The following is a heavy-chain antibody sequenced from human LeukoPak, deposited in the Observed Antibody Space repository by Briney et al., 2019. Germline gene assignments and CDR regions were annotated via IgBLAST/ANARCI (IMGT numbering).Heavy chain of an antibody. D-gene: IGHD2-15*01. J-gene: IGHJ6*03. CDR3: AKGAKRLGYCSGGTCYSNYDYYYMDV. Sequence: GGSLRLSCATSGFTFSSYGMHWVRQAPGKGLEWVAFIRYDGSKKYYADSVKGRFTISRDNSKNTLYLQMNSLRAEDTAVYYCAKGAKRLGYCSGGTCYSNYDYYYMDVWGKGTTVTISS. CDR2: IRYDGSKK. CDR1: GFTFSSYG. V-gene: IGHV3-30*02.